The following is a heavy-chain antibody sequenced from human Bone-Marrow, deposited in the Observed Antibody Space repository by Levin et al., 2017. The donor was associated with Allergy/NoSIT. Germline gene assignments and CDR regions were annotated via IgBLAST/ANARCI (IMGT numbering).Heavy chain of an antibody. V-gene: IGHV3-64D*06. Sequence: GESLKISCSASGFAFSVYAMHWVRQASGKRLECVSGITSDGDDTFYADSVKGRFVISRDNSMDTLYLQMSSLRSEDTAIYYCLTGDYWGQGSLVSVSS. CDR2: ITSDGDDT. CDR3: LTGDY. CDR1: GFAFSVYA. J-gene: IGHJ4*02.